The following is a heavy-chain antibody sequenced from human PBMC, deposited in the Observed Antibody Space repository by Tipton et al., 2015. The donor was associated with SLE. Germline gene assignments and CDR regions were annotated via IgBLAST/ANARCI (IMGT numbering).Heavy chain of an antibody. J-gene: IGHJ5*02. CDR3: AREKTTIFGVVTSPWFDP. V-gene: IGHV3-30*01. Sequence: DSVQGRLTISRDNSKNTLYLQMNSLRAEDTAVYYCAREKTTIFGVVTSPWFDPWGQGTLVTVSS. D-gene: IGHD3-3*01.